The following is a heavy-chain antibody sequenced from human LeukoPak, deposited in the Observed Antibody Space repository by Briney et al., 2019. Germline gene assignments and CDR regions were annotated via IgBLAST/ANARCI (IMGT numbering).Heavy chain of an antibody. J-gene: IGHJ6*03. D-gene: IGHD6-13*01. V-gene: IGHV1-8*03. CDR2: MNPNSGNT. CDR3: AREYSSSWYRGYYYYMDV. CDR1: GYTFTSYD. Sequence: ASVKVSCKASGYTFTSYDINWVRQATGQGLEWMGWMNPNSGNTGYAQKFQGRVTITRNTSISTAYMELSSLRSEDTAVYYCAREYSSSWYRGYYYYMDVWGKGTTVTVSS.